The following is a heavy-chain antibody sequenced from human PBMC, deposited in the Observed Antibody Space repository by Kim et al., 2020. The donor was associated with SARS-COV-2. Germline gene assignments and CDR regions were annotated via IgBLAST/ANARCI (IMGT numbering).Heavy chain of an antibody. CDR3: ATQGSGCLDD. V-gene: IGHV3-30*03. Sequence: GGSLRLSCAASGSSFSGLSFNNLGMNWVRQAPGRGPEWLAVISRDGSAQHYLASVRGRFTISRDNSKNTLFLQMSRLGLEDSGIYYCATQGSGCLDDWGQGTLVTVAS. CDR2: ISRDGSAQ. D-gene: IGHD1-26*01. CDR1: GSSFSGL. J-gene: IGHJ4*02.